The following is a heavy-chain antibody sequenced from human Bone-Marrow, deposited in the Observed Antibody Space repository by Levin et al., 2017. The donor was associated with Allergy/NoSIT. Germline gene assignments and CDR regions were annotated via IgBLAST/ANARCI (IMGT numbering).Heavy chain of an antibody. V-gene: IGHV3-53*01. J-gene: IGHJ4*02. CDR3: ARGEISGVTGDY. Sequence: GGSLRLSCAASGFTVSNNYMRWVRQAPGKGLEWVSLIYSGGSTYYADSVKGRFTISRDKSKNTLYLQMNSLRVEDTAVHYCARGEISGVTGDYWGQGTLVTVSS. CDR1: GFTVSNNY. CDR2: IYSGGST. D-gene: IGHD3-10*01.